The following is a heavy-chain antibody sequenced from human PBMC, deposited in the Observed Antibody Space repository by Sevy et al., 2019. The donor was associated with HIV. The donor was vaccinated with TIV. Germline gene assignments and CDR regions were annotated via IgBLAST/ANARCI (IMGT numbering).Heavy chain of an antibody. CDR3: ARAPPVRSGDDSLDWFAP. V-gene: IGHV4-59*01. CDR2: IHYTGST. J-gene: IGHJ5*02. Sequence: SETLSLTCTVSGGSISAYHWSWVRQPPGKGLEWIGHIHYTGSTKYNPSLESRGTISVDTSKNQFSLKLSSVTAAGTDVSDGARAPPVRSGDDSLDWFAPWGQRTLVTVSS. D-gene: IGHD5-12*01. CDR1: GGSISAYH.